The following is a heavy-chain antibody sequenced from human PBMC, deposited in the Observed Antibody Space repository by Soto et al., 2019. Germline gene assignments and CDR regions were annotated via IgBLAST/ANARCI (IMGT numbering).Heavy chain of an antibody. D-gene: IGHD3-22*01. CDR2: IYYSGST. Sequence: QLQLQESGPGLVKPSETLSLTCTVSGGSISSSSYYWGWIRQPPGKGLEWIGSIYYSGSTYYNPSLKSRVTISVDTSKNQFSLKLSSVTAADTAVYYCAREADYDSSGYYKYYYGMDVWGQGTTVTVSS. J-gene: IGHJ6*02. V-gene: IGHV4-39*02. CDR1: GGSISSSSYY. CDR3: AREADYDSSGYYKYYYGMDV.